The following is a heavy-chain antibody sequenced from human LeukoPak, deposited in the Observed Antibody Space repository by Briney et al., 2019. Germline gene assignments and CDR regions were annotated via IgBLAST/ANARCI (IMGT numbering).Heavy chain of an antibody. V-gene: IGHV4-61*01. D-gene: IGHD2-15*01. J-gene: IGHJ3*02. CDR3: ARSGGTSARVNAFDI. Sequence: SETLSLTCTVSGGSVSSGSYYWSWIRQPPGKGLERVGYIYYSGSTNYNPSLKSRVTISVDTSKNQFSLKLSSVTAADTAVYYCARSGGTSARVNAFDIWGQGTMVTVSS. CDR2: IYYSGST. CDR1: GGSVSSGSYY.